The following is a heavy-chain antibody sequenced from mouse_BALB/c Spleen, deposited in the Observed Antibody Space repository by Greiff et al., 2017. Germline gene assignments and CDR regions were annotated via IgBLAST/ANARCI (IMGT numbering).Heavy chain of an antibody. D-gene: IGHD3-3*01. CDR1: GYTFTSYY. V-gene: IGHV1S81*02. J-gene: IGHJ4*01. CDR3: TRRRDFYYAMDY. Sequence: VQLQQPGAELVKPGASVKLSCKASGYTFTSYYMYWVKQRPGQGLEWIGEINPSNGGTNFNEKFKSKATLTVDKSSSTAYMQLSSLTSEDSAVYYCTRRRDFYYAMDYWGQGTSVTVSS. CDR2: INPSNGGT.